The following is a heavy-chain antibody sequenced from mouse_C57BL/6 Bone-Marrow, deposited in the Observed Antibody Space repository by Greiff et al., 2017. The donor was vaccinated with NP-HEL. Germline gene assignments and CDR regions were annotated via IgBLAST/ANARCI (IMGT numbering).Heavy chain of an antibody. J-gene: IGHJ2*01. Sequence: DVKLQESGAELVRPGASVKLSCTASGFNIKDDYMHWVKQRPEQGLEWIGWIDPENGDTEYASKFQGKATITADTSSNTAYLQLSSLTSEDTAVYYCTFYYSNYPYYFDYWGQGTTLTVSS. V-gene: IGHV14-4*01. CDR3: TFYYSNYPYYFDY. D-gene: IGHD2-5*01. CDR2: IDPENGDT. CDR1: GFNIKDDY.